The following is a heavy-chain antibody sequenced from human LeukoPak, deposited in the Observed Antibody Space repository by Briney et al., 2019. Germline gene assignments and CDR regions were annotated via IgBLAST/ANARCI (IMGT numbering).Heavy chain of an antibody. V-gene: IGHV4-38-2*01. J-gene: IGHJ4*02. D-gene: IGHD3-10*01. Sequence: SDTLSPTCGVSGYSISRGYYWAWIRQPPGKGLEWIGTIYHTGSTYYTPSLGSRVTISVDTSKNEFSLNLNSVTAADTAVYYCARAGWIITSGIDYWGQGALVTVSS. CDR1: GYSISRGYY. CDR3: ARAGWIITSGIDY. CDR2: IYHTGST.